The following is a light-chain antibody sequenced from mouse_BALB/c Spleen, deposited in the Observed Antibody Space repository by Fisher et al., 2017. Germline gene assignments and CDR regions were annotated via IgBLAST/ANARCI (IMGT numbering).Light chain of an antibody. V-gene: IGKV4-61*01. CDR3: HQYHRSPRT. Sequence: IVITQSTAIMSASPGEKVTITCSASSSVSYMYWYQQKPGSSPKLWIYSTSNLASGVPARFSGSGSGTSYSLTISRMEAEDAATYYCHQYHRSPRTFGGGTKLEIK. J-gene: IGKJ1*01. CDR2: STS. CDR1: SSVSY.